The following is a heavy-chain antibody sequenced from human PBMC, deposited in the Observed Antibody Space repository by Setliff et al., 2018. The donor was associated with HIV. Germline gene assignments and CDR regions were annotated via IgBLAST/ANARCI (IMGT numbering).Heavy chain of an antibody. CDR2: ISAYSGDT. J-gene: IGHJ4*02. CDR1: GYPFSGYG. CDR3: ARPGGSYGDYGWYLRF. Sequence: ASVKVSCKASGYPFSGYGISWVRQAPGQGLAWLGWISAYSGDTNYAQKFQGRLTMTTDTSTSTASMELRSLRSDDTAMYYCARPGGSYGDYGWYLRFWGQGTLVTVSS. D-gene: IGHD4-17*01. V-gene: IGHV1-18*01.